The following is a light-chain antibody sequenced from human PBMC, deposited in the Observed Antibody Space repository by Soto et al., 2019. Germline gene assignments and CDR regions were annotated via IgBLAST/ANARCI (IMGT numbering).Light chain of an antibody. CDR2: DTS. J-gene: IGKJ1*01. Sequence: EIVLTQSPGTLSLSPGERATLSCRASQSVRDSYLAWYQQKPGQAPSLLIYDTSTRATGIPDRFIGSGSGTDFALTISRVEPEDFATYYCQHEGTFGQGTKVEIK. CDR3: QHEGT. CDR1: QSVRDSY. V-gene: IGKV3-20*01.